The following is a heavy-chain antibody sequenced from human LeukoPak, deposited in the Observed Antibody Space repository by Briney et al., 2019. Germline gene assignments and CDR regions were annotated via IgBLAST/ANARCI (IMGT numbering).Heavy chain of an antibody. J-gene: IGHJ4*02. CDR2: IKQDGSEK. D-gene: IGHD6-19*01. CDR1: RFTFRNNW. V-gene: IGHV3-7*01. Sequence: QAGGSLRLSCAASRFTFRNNWMSWVRQAPGKGLEWVANIKQDGSEKNYVDSVKGRFIISRDNAKNSLYLQMNSLRAEDTAVYYCARETPDSSGWDWGQGTLVTVSS. CDR3: ARETPDSSGWD.